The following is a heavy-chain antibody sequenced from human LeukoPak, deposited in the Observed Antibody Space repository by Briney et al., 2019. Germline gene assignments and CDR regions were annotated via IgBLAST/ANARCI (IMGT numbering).Heavy chain of an antibody. CDR1: GGSFSGYY. V-gene: IGHV4-34*01. D-gene: IGHD6-19*01. Sequence: SGTLSLTCAVYGGSFSGYYWSWIRQPPGKGLEWIGEINHSGSTNYNPSLKSRVTISVDTSKNQFSLKLSSVTAADTAVYHCARHAPLGYSSVSYPPPNWFDPWGQGTLVTVSS. J-gene: IGHJ5*02. CDR3: ARHAPLGYSSVSYPPPNWFDP. CDR2: INHSGST.